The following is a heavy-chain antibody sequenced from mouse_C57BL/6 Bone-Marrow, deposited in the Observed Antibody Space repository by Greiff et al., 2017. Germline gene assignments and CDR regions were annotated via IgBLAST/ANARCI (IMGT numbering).Heavy chain of an antibody. CDR1: GYTFTSYW. J-gene: IGHJ4*01. V-gene: IGHV1-7*01. Sequence: LQESGAELANPGASVKLSCKASGYTFTSYWMHWVKQRPGQGLEWIGYINPSSGYTKYNQKFKDKATLTADKSSSTAYMQLSSLTYEDSAVYYCAREQLRLRKAMDYWGQGTSVTVSS. CDR2: INPSSGYT. D-gene: IGHD3-2*02. CDR3: AREQLRLRKAMDY.